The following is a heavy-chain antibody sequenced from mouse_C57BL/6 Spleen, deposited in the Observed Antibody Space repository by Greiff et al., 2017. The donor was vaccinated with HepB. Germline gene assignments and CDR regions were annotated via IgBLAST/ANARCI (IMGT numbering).Heavy chain of an antibody. D-gene: IGHD2-4*01. J-gene: IGHJ2*01. Sequence: DVKLVESGGDLVKPGGSLKLSCAASGFTFSSYGMSWVRQTPDKRLEWVATISSGGSYTYYPDSVKGRFTISRDNDKNTLYLQMSSLKSEDTAMYYYARQDYDAGYYFDYWGQGTTLTVSS. V-gene: IGHV5-6*02. CDR1: GFTFSSYG. CDR3: ARQDYDAGYYFDY. CDR2: ISSGGSYT.